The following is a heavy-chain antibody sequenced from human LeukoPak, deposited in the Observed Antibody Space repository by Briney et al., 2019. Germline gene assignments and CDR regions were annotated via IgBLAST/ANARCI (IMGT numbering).Heavy chain of an antibody. CDR2: IYSGGNT. CDR3: ARDSHDRRDDY. J-gene: IGHJ4*02. Sequence: RLGGSVRLSCAAFGFTVSVNYMSWVRQAPGKGLECVSVIYSGGNTYYADSVKGRFTISRDNSKNTLYLPMNSLRAEDTAVYYCARDSHDRRDDYWGQGTLVTVSS. D-gene: IGHD3-22*01. V-gene: IGHV3-66*01. CDR1: GFTVSVNY.